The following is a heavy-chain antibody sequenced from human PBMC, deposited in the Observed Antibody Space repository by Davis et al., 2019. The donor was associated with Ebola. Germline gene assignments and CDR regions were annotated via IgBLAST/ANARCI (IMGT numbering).Heavy chain of an antibody. J-gene: IGHJ4*02. CDR3: ARDLNPNYDYVWGSYPPIGDY. Sequence: ASVKVSCKASGYTFTGYYMHWVRQAPGQGLEWMGWINPNSGGTNYAQKLQGRVTMTTDTSTSTAYMELRSLRSDDTAVYYCARDLNPNYDYVWGSYPPIGDYWGQGTLVTVSS. CDR1: GYTFTGYY. V-gene: IGHV1-2*02. D-gene: IGHD3-16*02. CDR2: INPNSGGT.